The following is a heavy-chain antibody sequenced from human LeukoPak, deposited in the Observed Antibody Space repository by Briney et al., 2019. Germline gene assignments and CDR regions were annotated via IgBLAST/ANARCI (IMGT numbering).Heavy chain of an antibody. CDR2: VNLQGST. CDR3: AREGGPYRPLDY. V-gene: IGHV4-4*02. Sequence: SETLSLTCGVPGGSITNTICWTWVRQPPGKGLEWIGEVNLQGSTNYNPSLMGRVAISVDTSENHSSLQLTSVTAADTAVYYCAREGGPYRPLDYSGQGTLVTVSS. J-gene: IGHJ4*02. CDR1: GGSITNTIC.